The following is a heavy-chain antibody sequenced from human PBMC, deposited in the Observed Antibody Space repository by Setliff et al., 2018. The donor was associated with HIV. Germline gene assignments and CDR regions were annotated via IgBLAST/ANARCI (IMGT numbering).Heavy chain of an antibody. CDR1: GLMFGDIE. Sequence: GGSLRLSCAASGLMFGDIEMNWVRQAPGKGLEWVSGINWDGSSTGFADSVKGRFTISRDNAKSSLYLQMNNLRADDTAFYYCAGGSAGLDYWGQGTLVTVSS. CDR2: INWDGSST. CDR3: AGGSAGLDY. V-gene: IGHV3-20*04. D-gene: IGHD6-13*01. J-gene: IGHJ4*02.